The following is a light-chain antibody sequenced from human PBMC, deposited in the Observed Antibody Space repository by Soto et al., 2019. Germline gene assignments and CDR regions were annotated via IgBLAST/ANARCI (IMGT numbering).Light chain of an antibody. CDR2: EVS. CDR3: SSYAGSNNYVV. CDR1: SSDVGGYDR. Sequence: QSALTQPPSASGSPGQSVTISCTGTSSDVGGYDRVSWYQQHPGKVPKLMIYEVSKLPSGVPDRFSASKSGNTASLTVSGLQTEDEADYYCSSYAGSNNYVVFGGGTKLTVL. V-gene: IGLV2-8*01. J-gene: IGLJ2*01.